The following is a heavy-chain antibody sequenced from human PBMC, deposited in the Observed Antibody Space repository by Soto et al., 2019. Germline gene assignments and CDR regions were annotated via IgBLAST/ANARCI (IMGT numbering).Heavy chain of an antibody. V-gene: IGHV1-46*01. CDR2: VNPSGGPT. Sequence: QVRLVQSGAEVKKPGDSVSVSCKAPEYTFANHFIHWVRQAPGQGLEWMGIVNPSGGPTRYTQKFQGRVTMTRDTSTSTVYMVLSSLTSADTAVYYCAREGSYYFDSRIVYWGQGTLVTVSS. J-gene: IGHJ4*02. CDR1: EYTFANHF. D-gene: IGHD3-10*01. CDR3: AREGSYYFDSRIVY.